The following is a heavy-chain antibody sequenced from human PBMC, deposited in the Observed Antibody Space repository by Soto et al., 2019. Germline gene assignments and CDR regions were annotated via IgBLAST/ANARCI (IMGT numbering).Heavy chain of an antibody. Sequence: PSETLSLTCTVSGYSIIAYSWSWVRQPPGKGLEWIGNIHYNGNTKYNPSLKSRVTMSVDTSKNQFSLKLISVTAADTAKYFCAREGNLGRWLQPLDFWGQGTLVTVSS. J-gene: IGHJ4*02. CDR1: GYSIIAYS. V-gene: IGHV4-59*01. D-gene: IGHD5-12*01. CDR2: IHYNGNT. CDR3: AREGNLGRWLQPLDF.